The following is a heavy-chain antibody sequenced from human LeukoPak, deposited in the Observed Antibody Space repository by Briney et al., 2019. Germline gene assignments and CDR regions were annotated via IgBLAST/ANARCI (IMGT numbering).Heavy chain of an antibody. J-gene: IGHJ4*02. CDR3: ARGSYDVLTGYSTLGEY. D-gene: IGHD3-9*01. CDR1: GGSITGSSFY. V-gene: IGHV4-39*02. Sequence: SATLSLTCSVSGGSITGSSFYWGWIRQPPGKGLEWIGNIYYSGSTYYSASLKSRVTISLDTSKNHFSLKVTSVTAADTAVYYCARGSYDVLTGYSTLGEYWGQGTLVTVSS. CDR2: IYYSGST.